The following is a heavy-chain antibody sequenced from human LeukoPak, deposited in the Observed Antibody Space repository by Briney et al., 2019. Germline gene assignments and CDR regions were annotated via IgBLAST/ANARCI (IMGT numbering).Heavy chain of an antibody. CDR2: ISGSGGNT. CDR3: AKGLIPAILSNWFDP. D-gene: IGHD2-2*01. CDR1: GFTFSTYA. V-gene: IGHV3-23*01. Sequence: PGGSLRLSCAASGFTFSTYAMSWVRQAPGKGLEWVSAISGSGGNTHYADSVKGRFTISRDNSKNTLYLETNSLRAEDTAVYYCAKGLIPAILSNWFDPWGQGALVTVSS. J-gene: IGHJ5*02.